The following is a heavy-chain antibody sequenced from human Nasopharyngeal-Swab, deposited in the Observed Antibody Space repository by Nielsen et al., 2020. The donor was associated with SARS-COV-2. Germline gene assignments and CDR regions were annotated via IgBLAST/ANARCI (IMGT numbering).Heavy chain of an antibody. V-gene: IGHV4-34*01. CDR1: GGSFSGYY. J-gene: IGHJ5*02. CDR2: IYYSGST. CDR3: AREVAAAGT. Sequence: SETLSLTCAVYGGSFSGYYWSWIRQPPGKGLEWIGSIYYSGSTYYNPSLKSRVTISVDTSKNQFSLKLSSVTAADTAVYYCAREVAAAGTWGQGTLVTVSS. D-gene: IGHD6-13*01.